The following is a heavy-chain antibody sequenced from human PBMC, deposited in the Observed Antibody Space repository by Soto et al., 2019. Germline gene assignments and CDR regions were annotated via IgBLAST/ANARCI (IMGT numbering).Heavy chain of an antibody. J-gene: IGHJ3*02. Sequence: PGGSLRLSCAASGFTFSSYGMHWVRQAPGKGLEWVAVISYDGSNKYYADSVKGRFTISRDNSKNTLYLQMNSLRAEDTAVYYCAVVVITEGDAFDIWGQGTMVTVSS. CDR1: GFTFSSYG. CDR3: AVVVITEGDAFDI. D-gene: IGHD3-22*01. V-gene: IGHV3-30*03. CDR2: ISYDGSNK.